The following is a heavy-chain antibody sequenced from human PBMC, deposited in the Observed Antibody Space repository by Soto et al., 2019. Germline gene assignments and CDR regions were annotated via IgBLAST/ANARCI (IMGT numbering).Heavy chain of an antibody. V-gene: IGHV3-74*01. CDR3: AGVFSGDYFGGVIVVFDY. D-gene: IGHD3-16*02. CDR2: INSDGSST. Sequence: GGSLRLSCAASGFTFSSYWMHWVRQAPGKGLVWVSRINSDGSSTSYADSVKGRFTISRDNAKNTLYLQMNSLRAEDTAVYYCAGVFSGDYFGGVIVVFDYWGQGTLVTVSS. CDR1: GFTFSSYW. J-gene: IGHJ4*02.